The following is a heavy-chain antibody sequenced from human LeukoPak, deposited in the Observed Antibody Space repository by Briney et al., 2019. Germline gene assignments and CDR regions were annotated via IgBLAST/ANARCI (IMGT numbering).Heavy chain of an antibody. CDR3: ARDLRPAAGLAHYYYGMDV. CDR1: GYTFTNYG. V-gene: IGHV1-18*01. D-gene: IGHD6-13*01. Sequence: ASVKVSCKASGYTFTNYGISWVRQAPEQGLEWMGWISAYNGNTNYAQKLQGRVTMTTDTSTSTAYMELRSLRSDDTAVYYCARDLRPAAGLAHYYYGMDVWGQGTTVTVSS. J-gene: IGHJ6*02. CDR2: ISAYNGNT.